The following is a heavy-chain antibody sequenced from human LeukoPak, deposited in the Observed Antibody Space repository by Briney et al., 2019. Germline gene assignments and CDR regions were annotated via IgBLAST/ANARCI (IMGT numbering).Heavy chain of an antibody. Sequence: SETLSLTCTASGYSITSGYYWGWTRQPPGKGLEWIGSIYYSGSTYYNPSLKSRVTISVDTSKNQFSLKLSSVTAADTAVYYCAREPEGSPFDPWGQGTLVTVSS. J-gene: IGHJ5*02. CDR1: GYSITSGYY. CDR3: AREPEGSPFDP. V-gene: IGHV4-38-2*02. D-gene: IGHD2-15*01. CDR2: IYYSGST.